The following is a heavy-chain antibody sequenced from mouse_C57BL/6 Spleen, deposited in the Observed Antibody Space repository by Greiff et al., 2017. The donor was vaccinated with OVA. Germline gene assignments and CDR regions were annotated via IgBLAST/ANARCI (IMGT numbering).Heavy chain of an antibody. J-gene: IGHJ2*01. CDR2: IYPGDGDT. CDR3: AREGSSYSYYFDY. Sequence: QVQLKQSGAELVKPGASVKISCKASGYAFSSYWMNWVKQRPGKGLEWIGQIYPGDGDTNYNGKFKGTATLTADKSSSTAYMQLSSLTSEDSAVYFCAREGSSYSYYFDYWGQGTTLTVSS. D-gene: IGHD1-1*01. CDR1: GYAFSSYW. V-gene: IGHV1-80*01.